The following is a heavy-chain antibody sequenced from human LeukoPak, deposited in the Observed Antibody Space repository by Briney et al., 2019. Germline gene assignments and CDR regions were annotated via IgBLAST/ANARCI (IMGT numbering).Heavy chain of an antibody. J-gene: IGHJ4*02. CDR1: GFTFSSYG. D-gene: IGHD3-10*01. Sequence: GGTLRLSCAASGFTFSSYGMSWVRQAPGKGLEWVSAISGSGGSTYYADSVKGRFTISRDNSKNTLYLQMNSLRAEDTAVYYCAKDKVGDTIDYWGQGTLVTVSS. V-gene: IGHV3-23*01. CDR2: ISGSGGST. CDR3: AKDKVGDTIDY.